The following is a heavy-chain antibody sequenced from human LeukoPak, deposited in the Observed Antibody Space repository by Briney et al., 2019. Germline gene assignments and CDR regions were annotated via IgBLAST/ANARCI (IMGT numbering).Heavy chain of an antibody. CDR3: ARDSDQLEAFDI. Sequence: GGSLRLSCAASGFAVSSNYMSWVRQAPGKGLEWVSVIYSGGSTYYADSVKGRFTISRNNSKNTLYLQMNGLRAEDTAVYYCARDSDQLEAFDIWGQGTMVTVSS. CDR2: IYSGGST. J-gene: IGHJ3*02. V-gene: IGHV3-66*01. D-gene: IGHD1-1*01. CDR1: GFAVSSNY.